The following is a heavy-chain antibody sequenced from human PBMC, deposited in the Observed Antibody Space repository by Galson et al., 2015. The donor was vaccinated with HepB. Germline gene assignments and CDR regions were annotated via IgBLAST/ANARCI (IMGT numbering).Heavy chain of an antibody. CDR1: GFTFSSYA. D-gene: IGHD2-2*01. V-gene: IGHV3-23*01. CDR2: ISGSGGST. CDR3: AKRTGRRYQLLWRRDYYMDV. J-gene: IGHJ6*03. Sequence: SLRLSCAASGFTFSSYAMSWVRQAPGKGLEWVSAISGSGGSTYYADSVKGRFTISRDNSKNTLYLQMNSLRAEDTAVYYCAKRTGRRYQLLWRRDYYMDVWGEGTTVTVSS.